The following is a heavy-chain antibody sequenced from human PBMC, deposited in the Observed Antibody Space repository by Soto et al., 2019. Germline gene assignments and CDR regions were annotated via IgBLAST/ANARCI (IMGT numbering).Heavy chain of an antibody. CDR1: RYTFTDYY. Sequence: ASVKVSCKASRYTFTDYYAHWVRQPPGQGLEWMGWINANSGVTKFPQKFQGRVIMTRDTSISTVYMELSRLTSDDTAVYYCARGGFTTSEFATIYWGQGTQGTAPQ. V-gene: IGHV1-2*02. J-gene: IGHJ4*02. CDR2: INANSGVT. D-gene: IGHD1-1*01. CDR3: ARGGFTTSEFATIY.